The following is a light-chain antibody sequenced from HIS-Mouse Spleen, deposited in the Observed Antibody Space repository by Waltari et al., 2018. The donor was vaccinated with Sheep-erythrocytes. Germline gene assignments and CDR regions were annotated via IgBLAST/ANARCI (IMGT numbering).Light chain of an antibody. CDR3: QAWDSSTYV. J-gene: IGLJ1*01. Sequence: SYELTQPPSVSVSPGQTASITCSGDKLGDKYACWYQQKPGQSPVLVIYQDSKRPSGIPERFSGSNSGKTATLTISGTQAMDEADYYSQAWDSSTYVFGTGTKVTVL. V-gene: IGLV3-1*01. CDR2: QDS. CDR1: KLGDKY.